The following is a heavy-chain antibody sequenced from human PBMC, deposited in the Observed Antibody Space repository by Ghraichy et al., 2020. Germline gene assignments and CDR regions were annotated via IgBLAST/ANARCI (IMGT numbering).Heavy chain of an antibody. V-gene: IGHV1-46*01. CDR1: GYTFTRNF. CDR3: ARGKVPAAIFCDY. J-gene: IGHJ4*02. Sequence: ASVKVSCKASGYTFTRNFIHWVRQAPGQGLEWMGIVNPNTGKIQYAQNFQGRITMTMDTSTGTVYMELSSLRSEDTAIYYCARGKVPAAIFCDYWGQGTLVTVSS. CDR2: VNPNTGKI. D-gene: IGHD2-2*01.